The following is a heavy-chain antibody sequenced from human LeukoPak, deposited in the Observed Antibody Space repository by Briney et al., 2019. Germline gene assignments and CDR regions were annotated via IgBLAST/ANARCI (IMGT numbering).Heavy chain of an antibody. CDR1: GFTFSNYA. V-gene: IGHV3-30-3*01. CDR2: ISDDGSRQ. CDR3: VKDRTGTYTLDY. D-gene: IGHD3-10*01. J-gene: IGHJ4*02. Sequence: GRSLRLSCAATGFTFSNYAIHWGRQAPGKGLEWVAFISDDGSRQHYADSVKGGFTISRDNSKNTLNLQMNSLRAEDTAVYYCVKDRTGTYTLDYWGQGTLVTVSS.